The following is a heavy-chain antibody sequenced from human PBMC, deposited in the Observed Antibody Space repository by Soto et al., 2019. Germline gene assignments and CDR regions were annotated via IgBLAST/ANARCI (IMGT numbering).Heavy chain of an antibody. CDR1: GSTLSSYS. V-gene: IGHV3-21*01. CDR3: ARNESSNIYGMDV. D-gene: IGHD6-6*01. Sequence: EVQLVESGGGLVKPGGSLRLSCAASGSTLSSYSMNWVRQAPGKGLEWVTSISSSSFSINYADSVKGRFSISRDNAQNSLHLQMNNLRAEDTAVYYCARNESSNIYGMDVWGQGTTVTVS. J-gene: IGHJ6*02. CDR2: ISSSSFSI.